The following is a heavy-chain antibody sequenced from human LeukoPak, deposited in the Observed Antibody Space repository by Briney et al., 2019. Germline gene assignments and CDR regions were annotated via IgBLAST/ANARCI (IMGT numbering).Heavy chain of an antibody. J-gene: IGHJ4*02. CDR2: ISGSGGST. V-gene: IGHV3-23*01. CDR1: GFTFSSYA. CDR3: AKEGGYSGYEPHLL. Sequence: PGGSLRLSCAASGFTFSSYAVSWVRQAPGKGLEWVSAISGSGGSTYYADSVKGRFTISRDNSKNTLYLQMNSLRAEDTAVYYCAKEGGYSGYEPHLLGGQGTLVTVSS. D-gene: IGHD5-12*01.